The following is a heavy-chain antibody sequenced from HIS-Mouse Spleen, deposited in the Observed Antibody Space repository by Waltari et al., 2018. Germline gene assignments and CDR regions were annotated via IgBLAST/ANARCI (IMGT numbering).Heavy chain of an antibody. D-gene: IGHD7-27*01. CDR2: INHSGST. CDR1: GGSFSRYY. Sequence: QVQLQQWAAGRLRPSETVSLTCSPDGGSFSRYYSPWTRQPPGKGLEWIGEINHSGSTNYNPSLKSRVTISVDTSKNQFSLKLSSVTAADTAVYYCARVRTGDPSYWYFDLWGRGTLVTVSS. CDR3: ARVRTGDPSYWYFDL. V-gene: IGHV4-34*01. J-gene: IGHJ2*01.